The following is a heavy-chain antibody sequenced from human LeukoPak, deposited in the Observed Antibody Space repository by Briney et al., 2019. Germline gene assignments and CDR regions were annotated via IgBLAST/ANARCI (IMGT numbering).Heavy chain of an antibody. J-gene: IGHJ4*02. V-gene: IGHV1-18*01. CDR1: GYTFTSYG. CDR2: ISAYNGNT. D-gene: IGHD3-10*01. CDR3: ARVARTGRMVRGASDY. Sequence: GASVKVSCKASGYTFTSYGISWVRQAPGQGLEWMGWISAYNGNTNYAQKLQGRVTMTTDTSTSTAYMELRSLRSDDTAVYYCARVARTGRMVRGASDYWGQGTLVTVSS.